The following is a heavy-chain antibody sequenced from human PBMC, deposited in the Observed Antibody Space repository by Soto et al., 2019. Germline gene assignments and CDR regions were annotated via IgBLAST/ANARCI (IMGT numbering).Heavy chain of an antibody. CDR2: ISYDGSNK. D-gene: IGHD2-15*01. CDR1: GFIFSTYA. J-gene: IGHJ5*02. Sequence: QVQLVESGGGVVQPGRSLRLSCAASGFIFSTYAMHWVRQAPGKGLEWVAVISYDGSNKYYADSVKGRFTISRDNSKNTLYLQMNSLRAEDTAGYYCARATVVTGWFDPWGQGTLVTVSS. V-gene: IGHV3-30-3*01. CDR3: ARATVVTGWFDP.